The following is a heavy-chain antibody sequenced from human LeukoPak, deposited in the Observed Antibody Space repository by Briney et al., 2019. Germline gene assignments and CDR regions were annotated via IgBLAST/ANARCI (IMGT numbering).Heavy chain of an antibody. J-gene: IGHJ4*01. CDR3: AKDMYSSSWYSRNFDY. Sequence: GGSLRLSCAASGFTFDDYSMHWVRQAPGKGLEWVSGISWNSGSIGYADSVKGRFTISRDNAKNSLYLQMNSLRAEDMALYYCAKDMYSSSWYSRNFDYWGQGTLVTVSS. D-gene: IGHD6-13*01. V-gene: IGHV3-9*03. CDR1: GFTFDDYS. CDR2: ISWNSGSI.